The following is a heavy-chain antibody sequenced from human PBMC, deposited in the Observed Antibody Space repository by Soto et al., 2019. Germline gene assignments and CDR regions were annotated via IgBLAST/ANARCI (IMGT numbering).Heavy chain of an antibody. V-gene: IGHV3-7*01. D-gene: IGHD6-13*01. CDR2: IKQDGSEK. CDR1: GFTFSSYW. J-gene: IGHJ4*02. CDR3: ARSRSAAGYYFDY. Sequence: EVQLVESGGGLVQPGGSLRLSCAASGFTFSSYWMSWVRQAPGKGLEWVANIKQDGSEKYYVDSVKGRFTISRDNAKNSLYLQMNSLRAEDTAVYYCARSRSAAGYYFDYWGQGTLVTVSS.